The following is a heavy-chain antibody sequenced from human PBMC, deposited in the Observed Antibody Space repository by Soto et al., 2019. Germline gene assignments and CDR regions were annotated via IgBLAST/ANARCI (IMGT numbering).Heavy chain of an antibody. Sequence: SETLSLTCSVSGGTINSGDYFWSWIRQPPGKGLEWIGSIFYTGSTYYNPSLKSRVTISVDTSKNQFSLKLSSVTAADTAVYYCARRNGDYPFDYWGQGTLVTVSS. D-gene: IGHD4-17*01. V-gene: IGHV4-30-4*01. CDR3: ARRNGDYPFDY. CDR2: IFYTGST. J-gene: IGHJ4*02. CDR1: GGTINSGDYF.